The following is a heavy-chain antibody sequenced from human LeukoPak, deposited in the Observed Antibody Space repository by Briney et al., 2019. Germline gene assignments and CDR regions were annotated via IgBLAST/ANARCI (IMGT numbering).Heavy chain of an antibody. D-gene: IGHD2-2*01. CDR3: ARYCSSTSCPNDY. Sequence: GESLKISCKGSGSSFTSYWISWVSQLPGKGMEWMGRIDPSDSYTNYSPSFQGHVTISAGKSINHSSLQWRSLKASDTAMYYCARYCSSTSCPNDYWGEGTPVTVSS. CDR2: IDPSDSYT. CDR1: GSSFTSYW. J-gene: IGHJ4*02. V-gene: IGHV5-10-1*01.